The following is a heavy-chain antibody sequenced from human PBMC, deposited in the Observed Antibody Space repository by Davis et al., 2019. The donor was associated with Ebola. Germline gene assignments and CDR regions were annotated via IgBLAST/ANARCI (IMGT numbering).Heavy chain of an antibody. CDR1: GYTFTGYY. V-gene: IGHV1-2*06. Sequence: ASVKVSCKTSGYTFTGYYMHWVRQAPGQGLEWMGHINPNNGVTNYAQKFQGRVTMTRDTSISTAYMDLSRLISDDTAVYYCARDREAAAAGYYGMDVWGKGTAVTVSS. D-gene: IGHD6-13*01. CDR3: ARDREAAAAGYYGMDV. CDR2: INPNNGVT. J-gene: IGHJ6*04.